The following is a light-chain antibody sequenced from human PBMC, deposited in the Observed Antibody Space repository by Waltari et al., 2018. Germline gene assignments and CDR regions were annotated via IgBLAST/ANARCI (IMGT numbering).Light chain of an antibody. Sequence: DIQMTQSPSSVPASVGDRVTITCRASQGISNHLAWHQQKPGKAPTLLISDASSLKSGVPSRFSGSGSGTDFTLTISNLQPEDCATYYCQQANSFPLTFGGGTRVAIK. J-gene: IGKJ4*01. CDR3: QQANSFPLT. V-gene: IGKV1-12*01. CDR2: DAS. CDR1: QGISNH.